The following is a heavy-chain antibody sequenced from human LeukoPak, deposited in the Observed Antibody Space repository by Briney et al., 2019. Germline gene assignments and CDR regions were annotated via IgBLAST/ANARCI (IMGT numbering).Heavy chain of an antibody. CDR2: IYNDDSA. J-gene: IGHJ4*02. CDR3: ARDRPGRSYLDFDY. V-gene: IGHV3-66*01. D-gene: IGHD1-26*01. CDR1: GFTVSNNY. Sequence: GGSLRLSCAASGFTVSNNYMSWVRQAPGKGLEWVSVIYNDDSASYADSVKGRFTISRDNSRNTPYLQMNSLRAEDTAVYYCARDRPGRSYLDFDYWGQGTLVTVSS.